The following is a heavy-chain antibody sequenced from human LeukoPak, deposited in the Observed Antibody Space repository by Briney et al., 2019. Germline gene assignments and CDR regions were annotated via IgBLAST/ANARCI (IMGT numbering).Heavy chain of an antibody. CDR3: ARGLRLGWTYYFDY. Sequence: ASVKVSCKASGYTFTSYGTSWVRQAPGQGLEWMGWISAYNGNTNYAQKLQGRVTMTTDTSTSTAHMELRSLRSDDTAVYYCARGLRLGWTYYFDYWGQGTLVTVSS. V-gene: IGHV1-18*01. D-gene: IGHD2-15*01. CDR2: ISAYNGNT. CDR1: GYTFTSYG. J-gene: IGHJ4*02.